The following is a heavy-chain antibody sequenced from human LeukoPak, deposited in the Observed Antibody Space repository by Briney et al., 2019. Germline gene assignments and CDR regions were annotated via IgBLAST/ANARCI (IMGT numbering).Heavy chain of an antibody. Sequence: GGSLRLSCAASGFTFSSYGMHWVRQAPGKGLEWVAFIRYDGSNKYYADSVKGRFTISRDNAKNSLYLQMNSLRAEDTAVYYCAKPPKEYQLLLVDYWGQGTLVTVSS. V-gene: IGHV3-30*02. CDR3: AKPPKEYQLLLVDY. J-gene: IGHJ4*02. CDR1: GFTFSSYG. CDR2: IRYDGSNK. D-gene: IGHD2-2*01.